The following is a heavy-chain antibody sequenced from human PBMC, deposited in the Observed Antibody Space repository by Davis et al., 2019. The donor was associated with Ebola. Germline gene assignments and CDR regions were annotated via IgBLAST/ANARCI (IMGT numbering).Heavy chain of an antibody. J-gene: IGHJ6*02. D-gene: IGHD2-2*01. V-gene: IGHV1-46*01. CDR3: ARSDCSSTSCYYYYGMDV. CDR1: GYTFTSYY. Sequence: ASVKVSCKASGYTFTSYYMHWVRQAHGQGLEWMGIIHPSGGSTSYAQKFQGRVTMTRDTSTSTVYMELSSLRSEDTAVYYCARSDCSSTSCYYYYGMDVWGQGTTVTVSS. CDR2: IHPSGGST.